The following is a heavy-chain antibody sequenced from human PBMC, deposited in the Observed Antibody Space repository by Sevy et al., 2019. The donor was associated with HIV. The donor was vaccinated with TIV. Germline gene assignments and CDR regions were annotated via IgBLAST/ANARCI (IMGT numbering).Heavy chain of an antibody. CDR2: ISFDGSKN. CDR1: GFTFSRYG. J-gene: IGHJ4*02. V-gene: IGHV3-30*18. D-gene: IGHD3-9*01. Sequence: GGSLRLSCAASGFTFSRYGMHWVRQAPGKGLEWVAVISFDGSKNYYGDSVKGRFTISRDNSKNHLYLAMSSLSPEDTDVYYCAKLDYDILTGNPDDWGQGTLVTVSS. CDR3: AKLDYDILTGNPDD.